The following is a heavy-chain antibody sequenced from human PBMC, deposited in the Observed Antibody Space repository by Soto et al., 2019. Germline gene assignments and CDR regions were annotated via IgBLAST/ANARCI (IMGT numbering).Heavy chain of an antibody. CDR2: IYYSGST. J-gene: IGHJ5*02. CDR1: GGSVSSGSYY. Sequence: PSETLSLTCTVSGGSVSSGSYYWSWIRQPPGKGLEWIGYIYYSGSTNYNPPLKSRVTISVDTSKNQFSLKLSSVTAADTAVYYCASFREEGWFDPWGQGTLVTVSS. CDR3: ASFREEGWFDP. V-gene: IGHV4-61*01.